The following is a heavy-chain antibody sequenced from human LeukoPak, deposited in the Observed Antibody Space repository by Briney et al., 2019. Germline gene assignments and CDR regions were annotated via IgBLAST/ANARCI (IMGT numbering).Heavy chain of an antibody. D-gene: IGHD3-10*01. CDR2: ISSSSSYI. CDR1: GFTFSSYS. CDR3: ARVYFSYCDY. J-gene: IGHJ4*02. V-gene: IGHV3-21*01. Sequence: NPGGPLKLSCAASGFTFSSYSMNWVRQAPGKGLEWVSSISSSSSYIYYADSVKGRFTISRDNAKNSLYLQMNSLRAEGTAVYYCARVYFSYCDYWGQGTLVTVSS.